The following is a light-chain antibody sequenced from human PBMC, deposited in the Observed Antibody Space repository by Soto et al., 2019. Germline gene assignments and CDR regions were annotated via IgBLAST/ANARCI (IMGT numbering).Light chain of an antibody. Sequence: EIVLTQSPGTLSLSAGERATLSCRASQSVSRNYLAWYQQKAGQAPRLLIYGASSRATGIPDRFSGSGSGTDFTLTISRLEPEDFAVYYCQQYGSAPRTFGQGTKVDI. CDR2: GAS. CDR3: QQYGSAPRT. J-gene: IGKJ1*01. V-gene: IGKV3-20*01. CDR1: QSVSRNY.